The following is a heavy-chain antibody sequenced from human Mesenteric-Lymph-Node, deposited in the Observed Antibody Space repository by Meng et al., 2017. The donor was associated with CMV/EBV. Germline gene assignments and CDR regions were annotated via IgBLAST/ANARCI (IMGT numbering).Heavy chain of an antibody. CDR1: GFTFSTYA. J-gene: IGHJ4*02. Sequence: SGFTFSTYAMSWVRLAPGKGLGWVSSISSSSSYIYYADSVKGRFTISRDNAKNSLYLQMNSLRAEDTAVYYCARDYSSGWYDYFDYWGQGTLVTVSS. CDR3: ARDYSSGWYDYFDY. D-gene: IGHD6-19*01. V-gene: IGHV3-21*01. CDR2: ISSSSSYI.